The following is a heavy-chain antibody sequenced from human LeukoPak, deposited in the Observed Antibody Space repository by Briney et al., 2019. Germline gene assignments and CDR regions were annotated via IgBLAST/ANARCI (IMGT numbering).Heavy chain of an antibody. CDR2: IKPDGSDK. V-gene: IGHV3-7*01. D-gene: IGHD2-21*02. J-gene: IGHJ4*02. Sequence: GSLRLSCAASGFIFSNYWMSWVRQAPGKGLEWVANIKPDGSDKYYVDSVKGQFTISRDNAKNSLYLQMNSLRAEDTAIYYCARDFGSIVVVTAIVDWGQGTLVTVSS. CDR1: GFIFSNYW. CDR3: ARDFGSIVVVTAIVD.